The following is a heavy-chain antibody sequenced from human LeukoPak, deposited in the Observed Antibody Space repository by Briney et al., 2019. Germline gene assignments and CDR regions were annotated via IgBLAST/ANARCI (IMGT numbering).Heavy chain of an antibody. Sequence: SETLSLTCTVSGGSISSYYWSWIRQPPGKGLEWIGYIYYSGSTNYNPSLKSRVTISVDTSKNQFSLKLSSVTAADTAVYYCARLNYSSSWYGYYYYYMDVWGKGTTVTISS. V-gene: IGHV4-59*01. CDR3: ARLNYSSSWYGYYYYYMDV. CDR2: IYYSGST. CDR1: GGSISSYY. J-gene: IGHJ6*03. D-gene: IGHD6-13*01.